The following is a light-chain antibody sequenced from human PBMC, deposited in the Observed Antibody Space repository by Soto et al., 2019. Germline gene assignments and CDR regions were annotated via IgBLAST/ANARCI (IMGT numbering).Light chain of an antibody. CDR2: GAS. Sequence: DIQMTQSPSSLSAVVGDRVTITCRASRGIGDRLAWFQQKPGKAPQFLIYGASTRATGIPARFSASGSGTEFTLTISSLQSEDFAVYYCQHYHYWPFTFGGGTKVDIK. V-gene: IGKV1D-16*01. CDR3: QHYHYWPFT. CDR1: RGIGDR. J-gene: IGKJ4*01.